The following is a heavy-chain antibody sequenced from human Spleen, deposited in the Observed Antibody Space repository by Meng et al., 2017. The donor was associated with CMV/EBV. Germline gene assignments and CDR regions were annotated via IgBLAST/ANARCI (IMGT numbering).Heavy chain of an antibody. D-gene: IGHD6-13*01. CDR2: IGSSGNYV. CDR3: ARGGHSSSWYLGY. Sequence: ASGFTFGPYSMNWVRQAPGKGLEWVSSIGSSGNYVYYADSVKGRFTISRDNIKNSLYLQMNSLRAADTAVYYCARGGHSSSWYLGYWGQGTLVTVSS. V-gene: IGHV3-21*01. J-gene: IGHJ4*02. CDR1: GFTFGPYS.